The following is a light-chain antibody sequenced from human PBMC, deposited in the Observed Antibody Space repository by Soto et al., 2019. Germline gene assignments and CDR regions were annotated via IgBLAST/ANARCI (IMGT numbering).Light chain of an antibody. V-gene: IGKV3-20*01. CDR3: QQYGSSPRT. CDR1: QSVSSSY. J-gene: IGKJ1*01. CDR2: GAS. Sequence: EIVLTQSPGTLSLSPGERATLSCRASQSVSSSYLAWYQQKPGQAPRLLIYGASSRATGIPDRFSGSGSGTDFTLTISRLEPEDFAVYYWQQYGSSPRTFGQGTQVEIK.